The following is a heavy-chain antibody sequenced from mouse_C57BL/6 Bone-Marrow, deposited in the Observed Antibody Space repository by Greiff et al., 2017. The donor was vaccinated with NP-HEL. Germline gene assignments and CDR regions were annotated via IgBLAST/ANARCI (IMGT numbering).Heavy chain of an antibody. CDR2: IYPGDGDT. D-gene: IGHD1-1*01. Sequence: VKLMESGAELVKPGASVKISCKASGYAFSSYWMNWVKERPGQGLEWIGQIYPGDGDTKYNGKFKGKATLTADKSSSTAYMQVSSLTSEDSAVYFCARGDYGSSRFVYAMDYWGQGTSVTVSS. V-gene: IGHV1-80*01. CDR1: GYAFSSYW. CDR3: ARGDYGSSRFVYAMDY. J-gene: IGHJ4*01.